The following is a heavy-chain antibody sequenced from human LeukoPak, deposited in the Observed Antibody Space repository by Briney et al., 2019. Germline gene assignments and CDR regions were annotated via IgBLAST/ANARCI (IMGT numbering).Heavy chain of an antibody. Sequence: GGSLRLSCAASGFTFSSYAMHWVRQAPGKGLKWVAVTSFDGSDNYYADSVKGRFTISRDNSKNTLYLQMNSLRPDDTAVYYCARAPGTMIVVDYWGQGTLITVSS. J-gene: IGHJ4*02. V-gene: IGHV3-30*04. CDR3: ARAPGTMIVVDY. CDR2: TSFDGSDN. D-gene: IGHD3-22*01. CDR1: GFTFSSYA.